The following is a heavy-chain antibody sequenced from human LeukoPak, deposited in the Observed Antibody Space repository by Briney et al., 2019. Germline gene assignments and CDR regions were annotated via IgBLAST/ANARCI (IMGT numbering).Heavy chain of an antibody. V-gene: IGHV1-2*02. J-gene: IGHJ4*02. CDR3: ARDEVGVTAAFDY. CDR1: GYTFTGYY. Sequence: ASVKVSSKASGYTFTGYYMHWVRQAPGQGLEWMGWINPNSGGTNYAQKFQGRVTMTRGTSISTAYMELSRLRSDDTAVYYCARDEVGVTAAFDYWGQGTLVTVSS. CDR2: INPNSGGT. D-gene: IGHD2-21*02.